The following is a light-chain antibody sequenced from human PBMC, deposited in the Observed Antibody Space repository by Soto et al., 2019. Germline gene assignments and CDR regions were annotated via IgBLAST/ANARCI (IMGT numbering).Light chain of an antibody. Sequence: EIVLTQSPGTLSLSPGERATPSCRASQSVGSAYLAWYQQRPGQAPRLLIYGGSSRATGIPDRFSGRGSGTDFSLTISRLEPEDFALYYCQQYDTSPITFGQGTRLEMK. CDR3: QQYDTSPIT. V-gene: IGKV3-20*01. CDR2: GGS. J-gene: IGKJ5*01. CDR1: QSVGSAY.